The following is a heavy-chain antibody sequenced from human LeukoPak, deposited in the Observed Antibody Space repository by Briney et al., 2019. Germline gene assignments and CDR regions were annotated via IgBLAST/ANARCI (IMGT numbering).Heavy chain of an antibody. CDR3: ANSPKRKFQWELLPSDY. D-gene: IGHD1-26*01. J-gene: IGHJ4*02. Sequence: GGSLRLSCAASGFTFSSYAMSWVRQAPGKGLEWVSAISGSGGSTYFADSVKGRFTISRDNSKNTLYLQMNSLRAEDTAVYYCANSPKRKFQWELLPSDYWGQGTLVTVSS. CDR1: GFTFSSYA. CDR2: ISGSGGST. V-gene: IGHV3-23*01.